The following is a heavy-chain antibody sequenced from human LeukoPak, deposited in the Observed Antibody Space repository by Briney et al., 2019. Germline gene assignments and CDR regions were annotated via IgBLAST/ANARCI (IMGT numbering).Heavy chain of an antibody. J-gene: IGHJ3*02. V-gene: IGHV1-18*01. Sequence: ASVKVSCKASGYTFTSYGISWVRQAPGQGLEWMGWISAYNGNTNYAQRLQGRVTMTTDTSTSTAYMELRSLRSDDTAVYYCARDLAYGDAFDIWGQGTMVTVSS. CDR2: ISAYNGNT. CDR3: ARDLAYGDAFDI. CDR1: GYTFTSYG. D-gene: IGHD4-17*01.